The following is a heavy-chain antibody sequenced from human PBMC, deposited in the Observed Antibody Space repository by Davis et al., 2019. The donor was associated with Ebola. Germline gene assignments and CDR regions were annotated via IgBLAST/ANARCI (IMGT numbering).Heavy chain of an antibody. J-gene: IGHJ4*02. V-gene: IGHV3-30*03. CDR2: ISYDGSNK. Sequence: PSETLSLTCAASGFTFSSYGMHWVRQAPGKGLEWVAVISYDGSNKYYADSVKGRFTISRDNSKNTLYLQMNSLRAEDTAVYYCARAQFPTTSDHWGQGTLVTVSS. CDR1: GFTFSSYG. CDR3: ARAQFPTTSDH. D-gene: IGHD1-1*01.